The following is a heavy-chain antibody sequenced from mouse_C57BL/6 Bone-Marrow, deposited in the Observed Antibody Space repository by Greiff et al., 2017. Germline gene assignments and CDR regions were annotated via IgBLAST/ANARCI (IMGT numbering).Heavy chain of an antibody. CDR3: ARPYYGNYVGY. Sequence: EVKLQESGGGLVKPGGSLKLSCAASGFTFSDYGMHWVRQAPEKGLEWVAYISSGSSTIYYADTVKGRFTISRDNAKNTLFLQMTSLRSEDTAMYYCARPYYGNYVGYWGQGTTLTVSS. V-gene: IGHV5-17*01. J-gene: IGHJ2*01. CDR1: GFTFSDYG. D-gene: IGHD2-10*01. CDR2: ISSGSSTI.